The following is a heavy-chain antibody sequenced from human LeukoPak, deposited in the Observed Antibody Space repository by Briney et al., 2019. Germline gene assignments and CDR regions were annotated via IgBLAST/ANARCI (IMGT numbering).Heavy chain of an antibody. J-gene: IGHJ3*02. CDR1: GLTFSLHS. Sequence: PGGSLRLSCSASGLTFSLHSMHWVRQAPGKGLEYVSGISTNGGSTYYADSVKGRFTISKDNSKNTLYLQMSTLRAEDTSVYYCVTELGIGGFDIWGQGTMVTVSS. CDR3: VTELGIGGFDI. V-gene: IGHV3-64D*06. D-gene: IGHD7-27*01. CDR2: ISTNGGST.